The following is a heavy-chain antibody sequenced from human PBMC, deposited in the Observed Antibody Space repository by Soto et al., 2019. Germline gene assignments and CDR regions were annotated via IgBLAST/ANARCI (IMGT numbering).Heavy chain of an antibody. CDR1: GFTFSDYA. D-gene: IGHD6-19*01. J-gene: IGHJ4*02. V-gene: IGHV3-30*18. Sequence: VQLVESGGGVVQPGRSLRLSCAASGFTFSDYAMHWVRQAPGKGLEWVAVVSHGGRNTHYADSVKGRFTISRDSSKNTVSRAMTSLRAEDTAVYYWAKGGRQWLVAAGFTCWGQGALVTVSS. CDR3: AKGGRQWLVAAGFTC. CDR2: VSHGGRNT.